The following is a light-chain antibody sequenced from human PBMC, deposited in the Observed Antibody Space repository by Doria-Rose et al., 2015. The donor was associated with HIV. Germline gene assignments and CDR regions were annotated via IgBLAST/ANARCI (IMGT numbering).Light chain of an antibody. Sequence: TPPASVSGSPGQSITISCPGTSTDVGNYNHVSWLQQHPGKAPKLMICDVSKRPSGVSNRFSGSKSGNTASLTISGLQAEDEADYYCSSYTDSNTLLFGGGTKLTVL. CDR3: SSYTDSNTLL. J-gene: IGLJ3*02. CDR1: STDVGNYNH. CDR2: DVS. V-gene: IGLV2-14*03.